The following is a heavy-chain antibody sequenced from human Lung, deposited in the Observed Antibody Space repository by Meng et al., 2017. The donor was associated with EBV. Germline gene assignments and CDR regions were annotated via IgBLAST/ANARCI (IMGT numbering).Heavy chain of an antibody. J-gene: IGHJ4*02. D-gene: IGHD4-11*01. Sequence: GQVQGSGPGLWKASRTLSLTCTVSGGSISSGGYYWSWIRQHPGKGLEWIGYIYYSGSTYYNPSLKSRVTISVDTSKNQFSLKLSSVTAADTAVYYCAATVNDGYFDYWGQGTLVTVSS. CDR2: IYYSGST. CDR1: GGSISSGGYY. CDR3: AATVNDGYFDY. V-gene: IGHV4-31*03.